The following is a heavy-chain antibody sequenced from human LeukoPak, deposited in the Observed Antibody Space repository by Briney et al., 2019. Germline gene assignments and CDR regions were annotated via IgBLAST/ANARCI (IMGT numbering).Heavy chain of an antibody. CDR1: GFTFSSYA. Sequence: GGSLRLSCAASGFTFSSYAMSWVRQAPGKGLEWVSAISDSGGNTYYAGSVKGRFTISRDNSKNTVYLQMNSLRAEDTAEYYCAKDRRGCSGTSCYYRFDYWGPGTLVTVSS. CDR2: ISDSGGNT. V-gene: IGHV3-23*01. D-gene: IGHD2-2*01. J-gene: IGHJ4*02. CDR3: AKDRRGCSGTSCYYRFDY.